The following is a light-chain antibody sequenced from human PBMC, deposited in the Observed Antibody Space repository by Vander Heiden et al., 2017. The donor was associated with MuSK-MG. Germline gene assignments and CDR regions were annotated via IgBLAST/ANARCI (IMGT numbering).Light chain of an antibody. Sequence: EIVLTQSPATLSLSPGERATLSCRASQSVSSYLGWYQQKPGQAPRLLIYDASNRATGIPGRFSGSGSGTDFTLTISSREHEDFAVYYCQQRSNWLTFGGGTKVEIK. J-gene: IGKJ4*02. CDR2: DAS. CDR3: QQRSNWLT. CDR1: QSVSSY. V-gene: IGKV3-11*01.